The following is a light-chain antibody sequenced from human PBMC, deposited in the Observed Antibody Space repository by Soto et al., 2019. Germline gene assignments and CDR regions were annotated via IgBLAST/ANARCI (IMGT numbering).Light chain of an antibody. Sequence: SYELTQPPSVSVSPGQTASITCSGDKLGNKYAYWYQQKPGQSPVLVIYQDTNRPSGIPERFSGSNSGNTATLTISGTQAMDEADYYCQAWDSSTAVFGGGTKLTVL. V-gene: IGLV3-1*01. J-gene: IGLJ2*01. CDR2: QDT. CDR3: QAWDSSTAV. CDR1: KLGNKY.